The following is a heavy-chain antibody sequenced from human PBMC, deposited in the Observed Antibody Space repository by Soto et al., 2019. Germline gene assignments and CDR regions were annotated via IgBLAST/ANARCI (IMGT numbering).Heavy chain of an antibody. CDR1: GYTFTSFG. Sequence: ASVKVSCKASGYTFTSFGISWVRQAPGQGLEWMGWISGNDGNKNYAQKIQGRVTMTTDTSTSTAYMELRSLRSDDTAAYYCARDPTVVSPDAFDIWGQGTMVTVSS. CDR3: ARDPTVVSPDAFDI. D-gene: IGHD4-17*01. V-gene: IGHV1-18*04. J-gene: IGHJ3*02. CDR2: ISGNDGNK.